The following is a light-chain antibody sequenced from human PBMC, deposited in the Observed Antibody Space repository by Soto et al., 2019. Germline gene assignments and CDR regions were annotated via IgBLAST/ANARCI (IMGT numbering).Light chain of an antibody. Sequence: EIVMTQSPATLSVSPGERATLSCRASQSVSSKLVWYQQKPGQAPRLLIYGASTRATGIPARFSGGGSGTEFTLTISSLQSEDFAVYYCQQYNNWPPTFGQGTKV. V-gene: IGKV3-15*01. CDR2: GAS. J-gene: IGKJ1*01. CDR3: QQYNNWPPT. CDR1: QSVSSK.